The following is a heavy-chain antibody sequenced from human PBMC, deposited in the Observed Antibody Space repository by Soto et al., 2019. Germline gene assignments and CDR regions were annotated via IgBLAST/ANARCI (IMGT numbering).Heavy chain of an antibody. CDR3: ARDCSSTCCYFLEGYMAV. J-gene: IGHJ6*02. V-gene: IGHV1-18*01. D-gene: IGHD2-2*01. CDR2: ISAYNGNT. CDR1: GYTFTSYG. Sequence: QVQLVQSGAEVKKPGASVKVSCKASGYTFTSYGISWVRQAPGQGLEWMGWISAYNGNTNYAQKLQGRVTMTTDTSTSKAYMERRSLGSDDTAVYYCARDCSSTCCYFLEGYMAVWGQGTTVTVSS.